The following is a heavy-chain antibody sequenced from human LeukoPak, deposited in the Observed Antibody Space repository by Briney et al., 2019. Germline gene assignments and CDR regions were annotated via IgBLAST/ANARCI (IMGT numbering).Heavy chain of an antibody. J-gene: IGHJ4*02. D-gene: IGHD6-19*01. CDR2: IYHSGST. CDR3: ARPGIAVGIDY. CDR1: GYSISSGYY. V-gene: IGHV4-38-2*02. Sequence: SESLSPTCTVSGYSISSGYYWGWIRQPPGKGLEWIGSIYHSGSTYYNPSLKSRVTISVDTSKNQFHLKLSSVTAADTAVYYCARPGIAVGIDYWGQGTLVTVSS.